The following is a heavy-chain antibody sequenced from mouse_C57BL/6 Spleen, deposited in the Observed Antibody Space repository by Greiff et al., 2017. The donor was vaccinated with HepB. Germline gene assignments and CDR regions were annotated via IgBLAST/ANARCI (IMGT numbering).Heavy chain of an antibody. CDR1: GFSLTSYG. V-gene: IGHV2-6-1*01. CDR3: ARHEGLLRSSYAMDY. Sequence: VQLQQSGPGLVAPSQSLSITCTVSGFSLTSYGVHWVRQPPGKGLEWLVVIWSDGSTTYNSALKSRLSISKDNSKSQVFLKMNSLQTDDTAMYYCARHEGLLRSSYAMDYWGQGTSVTVSS. D-gene: IGHD1-1*01. CDR2: IWSDGST. J-gene: IGHJ4*01.